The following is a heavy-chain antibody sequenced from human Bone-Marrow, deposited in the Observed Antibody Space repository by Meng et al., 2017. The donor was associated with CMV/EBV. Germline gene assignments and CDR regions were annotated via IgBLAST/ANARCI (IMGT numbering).Heavy chain of an antibody. CDR1: GYTFTGYY. CDR2: INPNSGGT. D-gene: IGHD2-2*01. CDR3: ARGGDIGVVPAAARYYYYGMDV. J-gene: IGHJ6*02. Sequence: ASVKVSCKASGYTFTGYYMHWVRQAPGQGLEWMGWINPNSGGTNYAQKFQGRVTMTRDTSTSTAYMELSRLRCDDTDVYYCARGGDIGVVPAAARYYYYGMDVWGQGTTVTVSS. V-gene: IGHV1-2*02.